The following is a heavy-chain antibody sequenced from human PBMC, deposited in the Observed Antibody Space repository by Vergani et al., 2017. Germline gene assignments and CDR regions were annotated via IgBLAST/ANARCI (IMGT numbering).Heavy chain of an antibody. CDR2: ISYDGSNK. Sequence: QVQLVESGGGVVQPGRSLRLSCAASGFTFSSYGMHWVRQAPGKGLEWVAVISYDGSNKYYADSVKGRFTISRDNSKNTLYLQMNSLRAEDTAVYYCARGYYYDSSALMFGGQGTLVTVSS. V-gene: IGHV3-30*03. CDR3: ARGYYYDSSALMF. J-gene: IGHJ1*01. D-gene: IGHD3-22*01. CDR1: GFTFSSYG.